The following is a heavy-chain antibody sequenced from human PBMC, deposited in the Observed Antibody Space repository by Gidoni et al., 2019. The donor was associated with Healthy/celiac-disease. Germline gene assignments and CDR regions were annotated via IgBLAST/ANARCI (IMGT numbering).Heavy chain of an antibody. CDR1: GGTFSSYA. CDR3: ARDRDPLYCGGDCYPGWFDP. CDR2: IIPIFGTA. Sequence: QVQLVQSGAEVKKPGSSVTVSCTASGGTFSSYAIRWVRQAPGQGLAWMGGIIPIFGTANYAQKFQGRVTITADESTSTAYMELSSLRSEDTAVYYCARDRDPLYCGGDCYPGWFDPWGQGTLVTVSS. V-gene: IGHV1-69*01. J-gene: IGHJ5*02. D-gene: IGHD2-21*02.